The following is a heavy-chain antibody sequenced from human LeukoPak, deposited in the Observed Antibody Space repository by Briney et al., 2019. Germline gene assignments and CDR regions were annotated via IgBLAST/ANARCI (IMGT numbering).Heavy chain of an antibody. CDR2: IYYSGTS. CDR3: ARSYSNTGYYYHGMDV. V-gene: IGHV4-59*01. J-gene: IGHJ6*02. Sequence: SETLSLTCTVSGGSISRYYWSWIRQPPGKGLEWIAYIYYSGTSNYSPSLKSRVTISLDTSKSQFSLRMSSVTAADTAVYYCARSYSNTGYYYHGMDVWGQGTPVTVSS. D-gene: IGHD3-9*01. CDR1: GGSISRYY.